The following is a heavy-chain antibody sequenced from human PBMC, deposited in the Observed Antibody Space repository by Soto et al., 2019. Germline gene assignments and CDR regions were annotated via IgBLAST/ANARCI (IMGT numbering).Heavy chain of an antibody. CDR2: IFPKFGTT. Sequence: ASVKVSCKASGDTDTNYVISWVRQAPGQGLEWMGGIFPKFGTTYSAQKLQDRLTITADESTSTVYMQLSSLRLDDTAVYYCEAEMTFGKLSVVWGQGTTVTV. J-gene: IGHJ6*02. CDR1: GDTDTNYV. V-gene: IGHV1-69*13. CDR3: EAEMTFGKLSVV. D-gene: IGHD3-16*02.